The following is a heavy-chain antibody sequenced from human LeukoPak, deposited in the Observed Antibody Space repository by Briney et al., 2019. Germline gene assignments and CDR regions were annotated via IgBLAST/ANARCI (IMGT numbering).Heavy chain of an antibody. Sequence: GGSLRLSCAASGFTFSCYTMHWVRQAPGKGLEWVAVISYDGSNKYYADSVKGRFTISRDNSKNTLYLQMNSLRAEDTAVYYCARLAGTGWFDPWGQGTLVTVSS. CDR3: ARLAGTGWFDP. D-gene: IGHD6-13*01. V-gene: IGHV3-30*04. CDR2: ISYDGSNK. J-gene: IGHJ5*02. CDR1: GFTFSCYT.